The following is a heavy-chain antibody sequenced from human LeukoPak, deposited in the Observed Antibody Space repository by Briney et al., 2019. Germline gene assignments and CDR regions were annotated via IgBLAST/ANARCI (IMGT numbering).Heavy chain of an antibody. J-gene: IGHJ4*02. CDR1: GGSFSIYS. CDR2: FYTSGTT. CDR3: ARGLVGDTAMLTE. D-gene: IGHD5-18*01. Sequence: SETLSLTCTVSGGSFSIYSWSWIRQPAGKGLEWIGRFYTSGTTNYNPSLKSRVTMSVDTSKNQFSLKLTSVTSADTAVYYCARGLVGDTAMLTEWGQGTLVTVSS. V-gene: IGHV4-4*07.